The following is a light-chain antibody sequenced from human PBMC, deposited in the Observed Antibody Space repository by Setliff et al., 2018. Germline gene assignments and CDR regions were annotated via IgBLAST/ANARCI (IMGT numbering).Light chain of an antibody. CDR2: EVS. J-gene: IGLJ1*01. Sequence: QSALTQPASVSGSPGQSITISCTGTSSDVGSYNLVSWYQQHPGKAPKLMIYEVSKRPSGVSNRFSGSKSGNTASLTISGLRAEDEADYYCCSYAGSSTFGPYVFGTGTKVTVL. CDR3: CSYAGSSTFGPYV. V-gene: IGLV2-23*02. CDR1: SSDVGSYNL.